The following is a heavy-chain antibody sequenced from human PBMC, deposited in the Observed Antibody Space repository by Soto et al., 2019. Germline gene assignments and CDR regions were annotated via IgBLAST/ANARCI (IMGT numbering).Heavy chain of an antibody. D-gene: IGHD3-22*01. CDR2: IYHSGST. Sequence: SETLSLTCAVSGGSISSGGYSWSWIQQPPGKGLEWIGYIYHSGSTYYNPSLKSRVTISVDRSKNQFSLKLSSVTAADTAVYYCARGGQYYYDSSGYYYVSYFDYWGQGTLVTVSS. J-gene: IGHJ4*02. V-gene: IGHV4-30-2*01. CDR1: GGSISSGGYS. CDR3: ARGGQYYYDSSGYYYVSYFDY.